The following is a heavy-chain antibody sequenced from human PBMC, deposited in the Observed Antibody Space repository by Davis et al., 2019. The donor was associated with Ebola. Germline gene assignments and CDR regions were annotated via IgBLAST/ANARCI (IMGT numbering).Heavy chain of an antibody. CDR1: GFTFSSYA. Sequence: PGGSLRLSCSASGFTFSSYAMHRVRQAPGKGLEYVSAISSNGGSTYYADSVKGRFTISRDNSKNTLYLQMSSLRAEDTAVYYCVKDAPMTTDYYYGMDVWGQGTTVTVSS. CDR2: ISSNGGST. J-gene: IGHJ6*02. D-gene: IGHD4-17*01. V-gene: IGHV3-64D*06. CDR3: VKDAPMTTDYYYGMDV.